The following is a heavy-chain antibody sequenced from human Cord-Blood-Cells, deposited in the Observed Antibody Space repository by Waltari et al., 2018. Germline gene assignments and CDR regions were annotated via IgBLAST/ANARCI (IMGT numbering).Heavy chain of an antibody. CDR2: IYYRGPT. V-gene: IGHV4-39*01. D-gene: IGHD1-26*01. CDR3: ARHGRGAFDAFDI. J-gene: IGHJ3*02. CDR1: GGSISSSSYY. Sequence: QLQLQESGPGLVKPSETLSLTCTVSGGSISSSSYYWGWIRQPPGKGREWIGSIYYRGPTSSNPSLQSRLTISVDTSKNQFSLQLSSVTAADTAVYYCARHGRGAFDAFDIWGQGTMVTVSS.